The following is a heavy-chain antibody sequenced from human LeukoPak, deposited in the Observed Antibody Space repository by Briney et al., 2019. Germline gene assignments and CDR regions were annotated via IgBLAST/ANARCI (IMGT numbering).Heavy chain of an antibody. CDR3: AREGPNRVFDY. Sequence: GGSLRLSCAASGFTFSSYGMHWVRQAPGKGLEWVAVIWYDGSNKYYADSVKGRFTISRDNSKNTLYLQMNSLRAEDTAVYYCAREGPNRVFDYWGQGTLVTVSS. V-gene: IGHV3-33*01. J-gene: IGHJ4*02. D-gene: IGHD2/OR15-2a*01. CDR1: GFTFSSYG. CDR2: IWYDGSNK.